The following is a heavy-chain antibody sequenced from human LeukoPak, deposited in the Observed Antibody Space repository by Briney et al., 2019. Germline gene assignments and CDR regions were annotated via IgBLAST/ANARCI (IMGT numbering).Heavy chain of an antibody. CDR1: GGSFSGYY. Sequence: SETLSLTCAVYGGSFSGYYWSWIRQPPGKGLEWIGEINHSGSTNYNPSLKSRVTISVDTSKNQFSLKLSSVTAADTAVYYCARAREAIDAFDIWGQGTMVTVSS. J-gene: IGHJ3*02. CDR3: ARAREAIDAFDI. V-gene: IGHV4-34*01. CDR2: INHSGST.